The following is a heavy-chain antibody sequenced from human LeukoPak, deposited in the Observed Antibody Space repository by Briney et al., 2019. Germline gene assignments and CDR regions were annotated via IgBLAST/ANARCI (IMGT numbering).Heavy chain of an antibody. J-gene: IGHJ3*02. V-gene: IGHV4-39*01. Sequence: SETLSLTYTVSGVSISSTYFWGWVRQPPGKGLEWIGSISYSGSPSYYNPSLKSRVTISVDTSKNQFSLKLSSVTAADTAVYYCARDHHILQMVSAIPDAFDIWGQGTMVTVFS. CDR2: ISYSGSPS. D-gene: IGHD2-8*01. CDR3: ARDHHILQMVSAIPDAFDI. CDR1: GVSISSTYF.